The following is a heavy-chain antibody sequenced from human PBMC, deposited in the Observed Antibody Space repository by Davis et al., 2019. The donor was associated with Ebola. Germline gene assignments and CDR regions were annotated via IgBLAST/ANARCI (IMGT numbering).Heavy chain of an antibody. D-gene: IGHD6-19*01. V-gene: IGHV4-59*01. Sequence: SETLSLTCAVYGGSFSGYYWSWIRQPPGKGLEWIGYIYYSGSTNYNPPLKSRVTIPVDTSKNQFPLKLSSVTAADTAVYYCARVRAVAGTTGHFYYYGMDVWDQGTTVTVSS. J-gene: IGHJ6*02. CDR3: ARVRAVAGTTGHFYYYGMDV. CDR2: IYYSGST. CDR1: GGSFSGYY.